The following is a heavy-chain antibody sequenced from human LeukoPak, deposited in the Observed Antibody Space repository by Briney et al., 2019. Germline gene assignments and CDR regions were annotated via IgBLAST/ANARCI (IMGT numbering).Heavy chain of an antibody. Sequence: GGSLRLSCAASGFTFSSYSMNWVRQAPGKGLEWVANIKQDGSEKYYVDSVKGRFTISRDNAKNSLYLQMNSLRAEDTAVYYCARQDSSGWPPYYYYYGMDVWGQGTTVTVSS. CDR1: GFTFSSYS. V-gene: IGHV3-7*01. CDR3: ARQDSSGWPPYYYYYGMDV. J-gene: IGHJ6*02. CDR2: IKQDGSEK. D-gene: IGHD6-19*01.